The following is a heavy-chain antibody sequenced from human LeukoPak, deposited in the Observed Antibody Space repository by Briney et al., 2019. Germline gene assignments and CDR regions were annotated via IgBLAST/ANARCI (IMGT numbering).Heavy chain of an antibody. CDR3: ARGPSGYHNT. Sequence: GGSLRLSCAASGFTFSSYDMSWVRQAPGKGLEWVSSMSGSSGETFYADSVKGRFTISRDNSKNTLYLQMNSLRAEDTAVYYCARGPSGYHNTGGQGTLVTVSS. D-gene: IGHD5-12*01. V-gene: IGHV3-23*01. J-gene: IGHJ4*02. CDR2: MSGSSGET. CDR1: GFTFSSYD.